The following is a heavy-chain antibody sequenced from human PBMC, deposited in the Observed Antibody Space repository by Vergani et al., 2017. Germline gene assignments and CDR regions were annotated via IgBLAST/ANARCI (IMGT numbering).Heavy chain of an antibody. D-gene: IGHD3-3*01. CDR2: IYYRGRT. J-gene: IGHJ3*02. CDR1: GGSISSGGYY. V-gene: IGHV4-31*03. Sequence: QVQLQESGPGLVKPSQTLSLTCTVSGGSISSGGYYWSWIRQHPGKGLEWDGYIYYRGRTYYNPSLKSRVTISVDTSTNQFSLKLSSVSAADTAVYYCATSTIFGVVIAAFDIWGQGTMVTVSS. CDR3: ATSTIFGVVIAAFDI.